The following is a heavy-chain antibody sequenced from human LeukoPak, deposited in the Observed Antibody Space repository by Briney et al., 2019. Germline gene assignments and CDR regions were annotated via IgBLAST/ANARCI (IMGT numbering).Heavy chain of an antibody. CDR2: ITWNTGNI. J-gene: IGHJ6*02. V-gene: IGHV3-9*01. CDR3: AKAPAYYFYGMDV. D-gene: IGHD2-2*01. CDR1: GFTLDDYA. Sequence: GRSLRLSCAASGFTLDDYAMHWVRQAPGKGLEWASGITWNTGNIGYADSVKGRFTISRDNAKNSLYLQMNSLRVEDTALYYCAKAPAYYFYGMDVWGQGTTVAVSS.